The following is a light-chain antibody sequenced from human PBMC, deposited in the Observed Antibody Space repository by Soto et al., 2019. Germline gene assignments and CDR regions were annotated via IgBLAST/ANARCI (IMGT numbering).Light chain of an antibody. CDR1: QIISTW. CDR2: KAS. Sequence: DIQMTQSPSTLSASVGDRVTITCRASQIISTWLAWYQQKPGKAPKLLIYKASSLESGVPSRFSGSGSGTEFTLTISSLQPDDFATYYCQQYNSWPLTFGGGTKVELK. J-gene: IGKJ4*01. V-gene: IGKV1-5*03. CDR3: QQYNSWPLT.